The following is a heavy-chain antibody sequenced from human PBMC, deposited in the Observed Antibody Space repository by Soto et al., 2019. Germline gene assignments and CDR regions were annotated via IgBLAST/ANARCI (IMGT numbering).Heavy chain of an antibody. V-gene: IGHV5-10-1*01. CDR2: IDPSDSYT. D-gene: IGHD3-10*01. Sequence: GESLKISCKGSGYTFTNYWISWVRQMPGKGLEWMGRIDPSDSYTSYSPSFQGHVTISIDKSISTAYLHWSSLKASATAVYYCAREASGPSDYCGQGTLVTVSS. J-gene: IGHJ4*02. CDR1: GYTFTNYW. CDR3: AREASGPSDY.